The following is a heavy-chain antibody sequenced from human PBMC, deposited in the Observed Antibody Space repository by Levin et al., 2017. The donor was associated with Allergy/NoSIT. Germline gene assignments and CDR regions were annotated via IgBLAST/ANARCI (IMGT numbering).Heavy chain of an antibody. CDR1: GFTFSNAW. J-gene: IGHJ4*02. CDR2: IKSKTDGGTT. CDR3: TTRPVTMVRVALDFDY. D-gene: IGHD3-10*01. V-gene: IGHV3-15*07. Sequence: GESLKISCAASGFTFSNAWMNWVRQAPGKGLEWVGRIKSKTDGGTTDYAAPVKGRFTISRDDSKNTLYLQMNSLKTEDTAVYYCTTRPVTMVRVALDFDYWGQGTLVTVSS.